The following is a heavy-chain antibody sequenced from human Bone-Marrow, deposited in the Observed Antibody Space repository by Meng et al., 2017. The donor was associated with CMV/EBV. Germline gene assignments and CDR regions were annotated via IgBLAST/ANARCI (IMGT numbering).Heavy chain of an antibody. J-gene: IGHJ5*02. D-gene: IGHD2-2*01. CDR1: GYTFTSYD. CDR2: MNPNSGNT. V-gene: IGHV1-8*01. Sequence: ASVKVSCKASGYTFTSYDINWVRQATGQGLEWMGWMNPNSGNTGYAQKFQGRITMTRNTSISTAYMELNSLRSEDTAVYCCARGPVCSSTSCPRSWFDPWGQGTLVTVSS. CDR3: ARGPVCSSTSCPRSWFDP.